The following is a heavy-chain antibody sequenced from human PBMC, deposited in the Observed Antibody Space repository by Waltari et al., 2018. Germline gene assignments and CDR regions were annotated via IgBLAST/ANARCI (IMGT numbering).Heavy chain of an antibody. CDR1: GFTFSSYS. J-gene: IGHJ6*02. CDR2: ISSSSSYI. V-gene: IGHV3-21*01. CDR3: ARDQPFYYYGMDV. Sequence: EVQLVESGGGLVKPGGSLRLSCAASGFTFSSYSMNWVSQAPGKGLEGVSSISSSSSYIYYADSVKGRFTISRDNAKNSLYLQMNSLRAEDTAVYYCARDQPFYYYGMDVWGQGTTVTVSS. D-gene: IGHD3-16*01.